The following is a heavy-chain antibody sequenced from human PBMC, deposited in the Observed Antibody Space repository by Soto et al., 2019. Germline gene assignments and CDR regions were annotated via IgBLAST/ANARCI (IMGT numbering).Heavy chain of an antibody. CDR2: ISGSGGST. V-gene: IGHV3-23*01. CDR1: VFTFSSYA. CDR3: AKVAVSYSSSWYTDY. D-gene: IGHD6-13*01. Sequence: GGSLRLSCAASVFTFSSYAMSWVRQAPGKGLEWVSAISGSGGSTYYADSVKGRFTISRDNSKNTLYLQMNSLRAEDTAVYYCAKVAVSYSSSWYTDYWGQGTLVTVSS. J-gene: IGHJ4*02.